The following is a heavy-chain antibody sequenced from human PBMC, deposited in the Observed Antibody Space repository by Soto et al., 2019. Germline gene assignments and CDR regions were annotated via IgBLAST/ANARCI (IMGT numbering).Heavy chain of an antibody. CDR2: ISGSGGST. V-gene: IGHV3-23*01. D-gene: IGHD3-10*01. CDR3: AKLADYYGSGEHPNWFDP. J-gene: IGHJ5*02. CDR1: GFTFSSYA. Sequence: HPGGSLRLSCAASGFTFSSYAMSWVRQAPGKGLEWVSAISGSGGSTYYADSVKGRFTISRDNSKNTLYLQMNSLRAEDTAVYYCAKLADYYGSGEHPNWFDPWGQGTLVTVSS.